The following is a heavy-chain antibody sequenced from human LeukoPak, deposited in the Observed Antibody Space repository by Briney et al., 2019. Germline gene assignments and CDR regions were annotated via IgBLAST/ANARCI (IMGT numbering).Heavy chain of an antibody. Sequence: KTGGSLRLSCAASGFTFSSYSMNWVRQAPGKGLEWVSSISSSSSYIYYADSVKGRFTISRDNAKNSLYLQMNSLTAEDTAVYYCARISSGRYYFDYWGQGTLVTVSS. V-gene: IGHV3-21*04. J-gene: IGHJ4*02. CDR2: ISSSSSYI. D-gene: IGHD6-19*01. CDR3: ARISSGRYYFDY. CDR1: GFTFSSYS.